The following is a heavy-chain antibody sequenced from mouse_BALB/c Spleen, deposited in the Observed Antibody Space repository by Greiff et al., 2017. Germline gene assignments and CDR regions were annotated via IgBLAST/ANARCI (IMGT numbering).Heavy chain of an antibody. V-gene: IGHV14-3*02. CDR2: IDPANGNT. CDR1: GFNIKDTY. D-gene: IGHD4-1*01. CDR3: ARRNWDAYFDY. Sequence: EVQLQESGAELVKPGASVKLSCTASGFNIKDTYMHWVKQRPEQGLEWIGRIDPANGNTKYDPKFQGKATITADTSSNTAYLQLSSLTSEDTAVYYCARRNWDAYFDYWGQGTTLTVSS. J-gene: IGHJ2*01.